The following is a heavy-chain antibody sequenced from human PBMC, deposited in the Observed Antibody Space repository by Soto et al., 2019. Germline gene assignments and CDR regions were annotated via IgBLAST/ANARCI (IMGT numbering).Heavy chain of an antibody. CDR1: GFSLTTSVVG. J-gene: IGHJ4*02. CDR3: AHRVLRTVFGLVTTTAIYFDF. V-gene: IGHV2-5*02. D-gene: IGHD3-3*01. CDR2: IYWDDDK. Sequence: HITLNESGPTPVKPRQTLTLTCTFSGFSLTTSVVGVGWIRQSPGKSPEWLALIYWDDDKRYSPSLKSRLTITKDTSKKQVVLTMADLDPADTATYYCAHRVLRTVFGLVTTTAIYFDFWGQGTPVAVSS.